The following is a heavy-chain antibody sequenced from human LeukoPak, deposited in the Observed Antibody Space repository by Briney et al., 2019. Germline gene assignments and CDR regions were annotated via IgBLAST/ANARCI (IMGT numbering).Heavy chain of an antibody. CDR3: ARSKDFPFFDA. V-gene: IGHV1-18*01. J-gene: IGHJ4*02. CDR2: ISAYNGNT. Sequence: GASVKVSCKASGYTFTSYGISWARQAPGQGLEWMGWISAYNGNTNYAQKLQGRVTMTTDTSTSTAYMELRSLGSEDTAIYYCARSKDFPFFDAWGQGTLVTVSS. D-gene: IGHD5/OR15-5a*01. CDR1: GYTFTSYG.